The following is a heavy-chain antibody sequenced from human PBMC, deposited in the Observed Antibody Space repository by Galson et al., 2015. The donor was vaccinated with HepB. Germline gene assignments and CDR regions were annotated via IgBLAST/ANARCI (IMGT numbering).Heavy chain of an antibody. CDR3: ARSPGLVRYCSSTSCPNYFDY. J-gene: IGHJ4*02. CDR2: INTNTGNP. Sequence: SVKVSCKASGYTFTSYAMNWVRQAPGQGLEWMGWINTNTGNPTYAQGFTGRFVFSLDTSVSTAYLQISSLKAEDTAVYYCARSPGLVRYCSSTSCPNYFDYWGQGTLVTVSS. V-gene: IGHV7-4-1*02. D-gene: IGHD2-2*01. CDR1: GYTFTSYA.